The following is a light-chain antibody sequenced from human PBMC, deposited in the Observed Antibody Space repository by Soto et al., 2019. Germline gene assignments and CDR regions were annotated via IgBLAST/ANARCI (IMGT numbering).Light chain of an antibody. J-gene: IGKJ1*01. V-gene: IGKV3-15*01. CDR3: QQYNDWPPRWT. CDR2: GAS. CDR1: QSVSSN. Sequence: EIVMTQSPATLSVSPGERATLSCRASQSVSSNLAWYQQKPGQAPRLLIYGASTRATGIPARFSGGGSGTESTLTISGLQSEDFAVYYCQQYNDWPPRWTFGQGTKVEIK.